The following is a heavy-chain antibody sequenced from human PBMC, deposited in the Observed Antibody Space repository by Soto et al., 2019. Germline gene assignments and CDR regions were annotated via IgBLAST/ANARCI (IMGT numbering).Heavy chain of an antibody. V-gene: IGHV3-21*01. J-gene: IGHJ6*03. CDR3: VRDFGRYFRSGYMEV. CDR1: GLTFISYS. D-gene: IGHD3-9*01. CDR2: INEDSSYI. Sequence: FLRDCCAAVGLTFISYSINCIRQTPGKGLEWVSSINEDSSYIYYAHPLRGRFTISRDNAKDSLYLQMNYLRAEDTAVYFFVRDFGRYFRSGYMEVWGDRATVTVSX.